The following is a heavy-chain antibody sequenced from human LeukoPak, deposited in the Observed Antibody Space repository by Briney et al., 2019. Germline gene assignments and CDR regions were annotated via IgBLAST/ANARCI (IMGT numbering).Heavy chain of an antibody. J-gene: IGHJ3*02. V-gene: IGHV1-69*13. Sequence: SVKVSCKASGGTFSSYAISWVRQAPGQGLEWMGGIIPIFGTANYAQKFQGRVTITADESTSTAYMELSSLRSEDTAVYYCARCRNDYSNSYSPDAFDIWGQGTMVTVSS. CDR2: IIPIFGTA. CDR3: ARCRNDYSNSYSPDAFDI. CDR1: GGTFSSYA. D-gene: IGHD4-11*01.